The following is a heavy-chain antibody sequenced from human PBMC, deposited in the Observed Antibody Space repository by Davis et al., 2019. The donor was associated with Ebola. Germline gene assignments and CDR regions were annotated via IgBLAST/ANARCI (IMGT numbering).Heavy chain of an antibody. CDR2: ITSSGGST. V-gene: IGHV3-23*01. J-gene: IGHJ6*04. CDR1: GFIFRSYA. CDR3: AKGGSGWPSDYSYGLGV. D-gene: IGHD6-19*01. Sequence: PGGSLRLSCAASGFIFRSYAMTWARQVPGKGLEWVSAITSSGGSTYYGDSVKGQFTISRDNSKNTLYLQMNSLRVDDTAVHYCAKGGSGWPSDYSYGLGVWGKGTTVTVSS.